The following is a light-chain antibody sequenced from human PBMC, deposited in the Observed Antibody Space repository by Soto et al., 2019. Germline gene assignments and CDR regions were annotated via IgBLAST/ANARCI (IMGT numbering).Light chain of an antibody. CDR1: QHITND. CDR3: LHHNGYPPV. CDR2: LAS. V-gene: IGKV1-17*01. J-gene: IGKJ2*01. Sequence: DIQMTQSPSSLSASVGDTVTITCRASQHITNDCAWYQQKAGRAPKCLILLASRLQTGVPSRFSGSGSGTGFTLTISSLQPEDFATYYCLHHNGYPPVFGQGTKVEIK.